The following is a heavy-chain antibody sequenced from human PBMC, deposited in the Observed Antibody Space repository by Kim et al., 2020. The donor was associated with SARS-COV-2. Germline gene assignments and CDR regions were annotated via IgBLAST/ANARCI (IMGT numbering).Heavy chain of an antibody. CDR2: IYYSGST. Sequence: SETLSLTCTVSGSSVSSYYWSWIRQPPGKGLEWIGNIYYSGSTNYNPSLKSRLTISVDTSKNQFSLKLASVTVADTAVYYCSQGLYNWNHWGQGTLGTVSP. CDR3: SQGLYNWNH. J-gene: IGHJ4*02. D-gene: IGHD1-20*01. V-gene: IGHV4-59*02. CDR1: GSSVSSYY.